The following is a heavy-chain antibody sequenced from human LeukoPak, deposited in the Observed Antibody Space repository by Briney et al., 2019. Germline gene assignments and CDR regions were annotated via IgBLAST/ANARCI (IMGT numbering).Heavy chain of an antibody. Sequence: SETLSLTCTVSGGSISSSSYYWGWIRQPPGKGLEWIGSIYHSGNTYYNPSLKSRVTISVDTSKNQFSLKLSSVTAADTAVYYCARAGYGVSDFDYWGQGTLVTVSS. D-gene: IGHD4-17*01. J-gene: IGHJ4*02. CDR3: ARAGYGVSDFDY. V-gene: IGHV4-39*07. CDR1: GGSISSSSYY. CDR2: IYHSGNT.